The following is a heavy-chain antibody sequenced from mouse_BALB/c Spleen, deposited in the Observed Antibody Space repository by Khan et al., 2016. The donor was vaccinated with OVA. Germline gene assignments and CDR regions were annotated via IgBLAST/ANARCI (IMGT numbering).Heavy chain of an antibody. CDR1: GYTFTTYT. Sequence: QVQLKQSGAELARPGASVKMSCKASGYTFTTYTIYWVKQRPGQGLEWIGYIIPSNDYTNYNQKFKDRATLTADKSSSTAYMQLSSLTSEDSAVYYCVRGGAYYRSDGWFAYWGQGTLVTVSA. J-gene: IGHJ3*01. CDR2: IIPSNDYT. CDR3: VRGGAYYRSDGWFAY. V-gene: IGHV1-4*01. D-gene: IGHD2-14*01.